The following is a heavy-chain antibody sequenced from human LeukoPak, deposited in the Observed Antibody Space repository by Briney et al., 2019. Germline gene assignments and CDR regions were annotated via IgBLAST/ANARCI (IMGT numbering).Heavy chain of an antibody. Sequence: GGSLRLSCTASGFKFGDYAMTWVRQGPGKGLEGVGLIRSEGYGGTPEYAASVKGKFTISRDDTKSVAYLQMNSRKGQDTAVYYCTKDQSPYYWLQGTLVTVSS. CDR1: GFKFGDYA. CDR2: IRSEGYGGTP. J-gene: IGHJ4*02. CDR3: TKDQSPYY. V-gene: IGHV3-49*04.